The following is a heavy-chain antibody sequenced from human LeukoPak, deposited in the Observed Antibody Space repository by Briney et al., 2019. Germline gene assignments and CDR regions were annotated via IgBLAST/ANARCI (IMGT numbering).Heavy chain of an antibody. J-gene: IGHJ4*02. CDR1: EFTFSRYW. CDR2: ISSDGSST. CDR3: ARGKVPADY. Sequence: GGSLRLSCAASEFTFSRYWMHWVRQAPGKGLVWVSRISSDGSSTNYADSVKGRFTISRDNANNTLYLQMDSLRAEDTALYYCARGKVPADYWGQGTLVTVSS. V-gene: IGHV3-74*01. D-gene: IGHD2-2*01.